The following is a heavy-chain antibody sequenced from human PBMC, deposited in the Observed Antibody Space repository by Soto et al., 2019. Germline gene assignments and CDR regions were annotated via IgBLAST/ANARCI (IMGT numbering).Heavy chain of an antibody. J-gene: IGHJ6*02. CDR3: AAVATFGVVIMTDV. Sequence: QVQLVESGGGVVQPGRSLRLSCAASGFIFSTYAMNWVRQAPGKGLEWVALISYDGSNKYYADSVKGRFTISRDNSKNTLYLQMNSLRAEDTAVYYCAAVATFGVVIMTDVWGQGTTVTVSS. D-gene: IGHD3-3*01. CDR2: ISYDGSNK. CDR1: GFIFSTYA. V-gene: IGHV3-30-3*01.